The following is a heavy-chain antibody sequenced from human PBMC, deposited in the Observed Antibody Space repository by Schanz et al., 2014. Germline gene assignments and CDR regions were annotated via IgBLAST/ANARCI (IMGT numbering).Heavy chain of an antibody. CDR3: ARDRVYRFLKGENRFYFDY. CDR2: ISPYNGNT. Sequence: QVRLVQSGAELKMPGATVKVSCETSGYTFTNYGVSWVRQAPGQGLEWVAWISPYNGNTAYAQNVKGRGKRTKDTSTATAYMELRSLTSDDTAVYYCARDRVYRFLKGENRFYFDYWGQGTLVIVSS. J-gene: IGHJ4*02. V-gene: IGHV1-18*01. D-gene: IGHD3-3*01. CDR1: GYTFTNYG.